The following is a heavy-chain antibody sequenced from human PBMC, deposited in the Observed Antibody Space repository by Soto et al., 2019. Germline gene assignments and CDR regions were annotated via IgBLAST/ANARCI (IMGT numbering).Heavy chain of an antibody. V-gene: IGHV3-11*01. J-gene: IGHJ4*02. D-gene: IGHD2-21*01. CDR1: GFTFTDDY. CDR2: ISGSGGTI. CDR3: ARGYSAIEY. Sequence: QVQLVESGGGLVKPGGSLRLSCAASGFTFTDDYMTWFRQAPGKGLEWISYISGSGGTIYYADSVKGRFTISRDNAKTSLYLQMNTLRAEDSALYYCARGYSAIEYWGQGTPVTVSS.